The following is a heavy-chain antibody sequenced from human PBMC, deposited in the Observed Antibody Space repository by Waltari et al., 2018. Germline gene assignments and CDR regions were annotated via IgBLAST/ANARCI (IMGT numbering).Heavy chain of an antibody. CDR1: GYTFTSYD. V-gene: IGHV1-8*03. J-gene: IGHJ5*02. Sequence: QVQLVQSGAEVKKPGASVKVSCKASGYTFTSYDINWVRQATGQGLEWMGWMNPNSGNTGYAQKFQGRVTITMNTSISTAYMELSSLISEDTAVYYCAICGGDCLHFDPWGQGTLVTVSS. CDR2: MNPNSGNT. D-gene: IGHD2-21*01. CDR3: AICGGDCLHFDP.